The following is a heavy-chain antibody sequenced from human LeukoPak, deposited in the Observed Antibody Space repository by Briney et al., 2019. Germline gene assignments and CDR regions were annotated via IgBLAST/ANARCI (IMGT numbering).Heavy chain of an antibody. CDR3: ARENGGSYPGAFDI. J-gene: IGHJ3*02. D-gene: IGHD1-26*01. CDR2: IIPILGIA. Sequence: SVKVSCKASGGTFSSYTISWVRQAPGQGLEWMGWIIPILGIANYAQKFQGRVTITADKSTSTAYMELSSLRSEDTAVYYCARENGGSYPGAFDIWGQGTMVTVSS. CDR1: GGTFSSYT. V-gene: IGHV1-69*10.